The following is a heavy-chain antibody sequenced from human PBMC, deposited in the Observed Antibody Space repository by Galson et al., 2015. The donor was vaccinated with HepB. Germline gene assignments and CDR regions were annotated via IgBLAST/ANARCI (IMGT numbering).Heavy chain of an antibody. D-gene: IGHD4/OR15-4a*01. CDR3: AKESEKPQYGAYFDF. CDR2: VSSDGGTQ. J-gene: IGHJ4*02. CDR1: GFTFNCCG. Sequence: SLRLSCAASGFTFNCCGMQWVRQAPGEGLEWVAVVSSDGGTQFYADSVKGRFTISRDNSKNTLYLQMNSLRVEDTAVYYCAKESEKPQYGAYFDFWGQGILVTVSS. V-gene: IGHV3-30*18.